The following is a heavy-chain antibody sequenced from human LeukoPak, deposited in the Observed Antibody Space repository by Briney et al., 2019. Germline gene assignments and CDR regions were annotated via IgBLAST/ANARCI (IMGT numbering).Heavy chain of an antibody. V-gene: IGHV3-23*01. CDR2: ISGSGGST. Sequence: GGSLRLSCAASGFTFSSYAMSWVRQAPGKGLEWVSAISGSGGSTYYADSVKGRFTISRDNSKNTLYLQMNSLRAEDTAVYYCAKDLSSYDFWSGYYVDYFDYWGQGTLVTVSS. D-gene: IGHD3-3*01. J-gene: IGHJ4*02. CDR1: GFTFSSYA. CDR3: AKDLSSYDFWSGYYVDYFDY.